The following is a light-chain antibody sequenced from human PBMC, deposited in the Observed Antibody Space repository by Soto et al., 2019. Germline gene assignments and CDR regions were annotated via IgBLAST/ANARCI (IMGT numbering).Light chain of an antibody. CDR1: QSVKTN. Sequence: EIVMTQSPATLSVSPGERATLSCRASQSVKTNLAWYQQRPGQAPRLLIYDASSRATGIPARFSGAGSGTQFTLTIYSLQSEDSAVYYCQLSNGWPGTFGQGTNVEVK. J-gene: IGKJ1*01. V-gene: IGKV3-15*01. CDR3: QLSNGWPGT. CDR2: DAS.